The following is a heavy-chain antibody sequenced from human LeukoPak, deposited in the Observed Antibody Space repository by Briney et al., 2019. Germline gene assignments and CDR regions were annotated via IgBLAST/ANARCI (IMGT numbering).Heavy chain of an antibody. J-gene: IGHJ4*02. D-gene: IGHD1-26*01. CDR3: AKDRMVGTGEYYFDY. CDR1: GFTFRSYA. Sequence: PGGSLRLSCAASGFTFRSYAMSWVRQAPGKGLEWVSAISGSGGSTYYADSVKGRFTISRDNSKNTLYLQMNSLRAEDTAVYYCAKDRMVGTGEYYFDYWGQGTLVTVSS. CDR2: ISGSGGST. V-gene: IGHV3-23*01.